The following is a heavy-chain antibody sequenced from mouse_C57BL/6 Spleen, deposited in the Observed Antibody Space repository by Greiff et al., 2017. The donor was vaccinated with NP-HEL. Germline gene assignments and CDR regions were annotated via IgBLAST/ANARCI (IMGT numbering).Heavy chain of an antibody. CDR3: ASWDYDYDGFAY. CDR1: GYTFTDHT. Sequence: VQLQQSDAELVKPGASVKISCKVSGYTFTDHTIHWMKQRPEQGLEWIGYIYPRDGSTKYNEKFKGKGTLTADKSSSTAYMQLNSLTSEDSAVYFCASWDYDYDGFAYWGQGTLVTVSA. D-gene: IGHD2-4*01. V-gene: IGHV1-78*01. CDR2: IYPRDGST. J-gene: IGHJ3*01.